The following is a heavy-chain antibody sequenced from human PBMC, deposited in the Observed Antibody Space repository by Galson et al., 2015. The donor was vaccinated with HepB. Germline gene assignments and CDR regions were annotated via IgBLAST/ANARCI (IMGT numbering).Heavy chain of an antibody. D-gene: IGHD3-10*01. J-gene: IGHJ3*02. V-gene: IGHV3-30*04. CDR2: ISYDGSNK. CDR1: GFTFSSYA. Sequence: SLRLSCAASGFTFSSYAMHWVRQAPGKGLEWVAVISYDGSNKYYADSVKGRFTISRDNSKNTLYLQMNSLRAEDTAVYYCAREFPSGARQDAFDIWGQGTMVTVSS. CDR3: AREFPSGARQDAFDI.